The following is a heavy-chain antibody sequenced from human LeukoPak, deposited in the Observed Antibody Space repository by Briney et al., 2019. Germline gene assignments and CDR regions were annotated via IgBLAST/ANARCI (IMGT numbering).Heavy chain of an antibody. V-gene: IGHV3-23*01. CDR1: GFTFSSYA. CDR3: AKLGGQELHNYYVAV. Sequence: PGGSLRLSCAASGFTFSSYAMSWVRQAPGKGLEWVSGIIDSGESTYYANFAKGRFTISRDNTNNTLYLQMNSLGADDTVVYCCAKLGGQELHNYYVAVCGKGTTVAVSS. J-gene: IGHJ6*03. D-gene: IGHD3-16*01. CDR2: IIDSGEST.